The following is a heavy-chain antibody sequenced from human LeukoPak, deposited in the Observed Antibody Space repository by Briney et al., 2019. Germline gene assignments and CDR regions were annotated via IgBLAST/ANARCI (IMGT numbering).Heavy chain of an antibody. CDR1: GHTFTSYD. V-gene: IGHV1-8*01. Sequence: GASVKVSCKASGHTFTSYDINWVRQATGQGLEWMGWMNPNSGNTGYAQKFQGRVTMTRNTSISTAYMELSSLRSEDTAVYYCASQVGAVPYYYYGMDVWGQGTTVTVSS. J-gene: IGHJ6*02. CDR3: ASQVGAVPYYYYGMDV. CDR2: MNPNSGNT. D-gene: IGHD3-16*01.